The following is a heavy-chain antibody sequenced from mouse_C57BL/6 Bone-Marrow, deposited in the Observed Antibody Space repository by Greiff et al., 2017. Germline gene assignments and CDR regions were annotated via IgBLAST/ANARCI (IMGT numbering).Heavy chain of an antibody. Sequence: QVQLQQSGAELVRPGTSVKMSCKASGYTFTNYWIGWAKQRPGHGLEWIGDIYPGGGYTNYNEKFKGKATLTADKSSSTAYMQFSSLTSEDSAICYCAGSGTTVVPYYYARDYWGQGTTVTVSS. CDR1: GYTFTNYW. J-gene: IGHJ4*01. D-gene: IGHD1-1*01. CDR2: IYPGGGYT. V-gene: IGHV1-63*01. CDR3: AGSGTTVVPYYYARDY.